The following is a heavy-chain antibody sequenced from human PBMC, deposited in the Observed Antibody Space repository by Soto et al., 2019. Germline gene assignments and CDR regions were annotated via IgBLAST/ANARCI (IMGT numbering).Heavy chain of an antibody. Sequence: GESLKISCKGSGYSFTSYWIGWVRQMPGKGLEWMGIIYPGDSDTRYSPSFQGQVTISADKSISTAYLQWSSLKASDTAMYYCARPIGDKQWLVHDAFDIWGQGTMVTVSS. CDR3: ARPIGDKQWLVHDAFDI. V-gene: IGHV5-51*01. D-gene: IGHD6-19*01. CDR2: IYPGDSDT. CDR1: GYSFTSYW. J-gene: IGHJ3*02.